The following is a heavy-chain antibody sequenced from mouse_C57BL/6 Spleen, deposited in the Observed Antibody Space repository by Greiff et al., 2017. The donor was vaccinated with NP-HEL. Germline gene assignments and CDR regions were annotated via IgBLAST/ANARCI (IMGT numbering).Heavy chain of an antibody. CDR1: GYTFTSYW. D-gene: IGHD2-2*01. CDR2: IYPSDSET. J-gene: IGHJ2*01. Sequence: QVQLQQPGAELVRPGSSVKLSCKASGYTFTSYWMDWVKQRPGQGLEWIGNIYPSDSETHYNQKFKDKATLTVDKSSSTAYMQLSSLTSEDSAVYYCARGGYDRGFDYWGQGTTLTVSS. CDR3: ARGGYDRGFDY. V-gene: IGHV1-61*01.